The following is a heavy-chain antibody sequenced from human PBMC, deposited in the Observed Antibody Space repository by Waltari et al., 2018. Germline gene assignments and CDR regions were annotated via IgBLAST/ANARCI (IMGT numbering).Heavy chain of an antibody. D-gene: IGHD3-16*02. CDR3: ARSRHYDYVWGSYRPGAFDI. CDR1: GGSISSYY. CDR2: IYYSGST. J-gene: IGHJ3*02. V-gene: IGHV4-59*01. Sequence: QVQLQESGPGLVKPSETLSLTCTVSGGSISSYYWSWIRQPPGKGLEWIGYIYYSGSTNYNPSLKRRVTISVDTSKNQFSLKLSAVTAADTAVYYCARSRHYDYVWGSYRPGAFDIWGQGTMVTVSS.